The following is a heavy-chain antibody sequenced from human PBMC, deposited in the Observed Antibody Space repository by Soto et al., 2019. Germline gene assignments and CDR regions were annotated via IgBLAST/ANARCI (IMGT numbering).Heavy chain of an antibody. J-gene: IGHJ1*01. V-gene: IGHV4-34*02. Sequence: QVQLQQWGAGLLEPSETLSLSCGVYDESLTGYYWTWIRQPPGKSLEWIGEISHLGGTNFSPSLRGLVAIAVDTSKKLFSLKMTSVTAADTALYYCGPIKYGDYAVAYWGQGTLVTVSS. CDR3: GPIKYGDYAVAY. CDR1: DESLTGYY. D-gene: IGHD4-17*01. CDR2: ISHLGGT.